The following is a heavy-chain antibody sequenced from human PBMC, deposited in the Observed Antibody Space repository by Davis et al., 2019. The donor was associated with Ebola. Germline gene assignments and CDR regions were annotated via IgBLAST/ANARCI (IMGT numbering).Heavy chain of an antibody. CDR3: AKARPKTWSDHGFDS. D-gene: IGHD1-1*01. V-gene: IGHV3-9*01. CDR1: GFTFHDYA. Sequence: PGGSLRLSCGASGFTFHDYAMHWVRQSPGKGLEWVSGLSWNSAYIGYADSVRGRFTISRDNAKNSLYLQMNSLRGDDTALYYCAKARPKTWSDHGFDSWGQGTLVTVSS. CDR2: LSWNSAYI. J-gene: IGHJ4*02.